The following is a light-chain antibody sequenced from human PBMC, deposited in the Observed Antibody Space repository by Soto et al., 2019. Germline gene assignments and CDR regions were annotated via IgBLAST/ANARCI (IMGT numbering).Light chain of an antibody. CDR2: RAS. CDR3: HQYVTSPWA. CDR1: QTVGGSY. Sequence: EIVLTQSPGTLSLSPGERATLSCRASQTVGGSYLAWFQQKPGQAPRLLIYRASSRATGIPDRFSGSGSGTDFTLPITGLEPEDSAVYYCHQYVTSPWALGQGTKVEVK. V-gene: IGKV3-20*01. J-gene: IGKJ1*01.